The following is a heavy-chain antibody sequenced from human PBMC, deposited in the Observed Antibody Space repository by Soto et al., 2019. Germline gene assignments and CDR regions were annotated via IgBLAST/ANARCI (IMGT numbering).Heavy chain of an antibody. CDR1: GFTFSSYA. D-gene: IGHD3-22*01. Sequence: GGPLRLSCAASGFTFSSYAMSWVRQAPGKGLEWVSAISGSGGSTYYADSVKGRFTISRDNSKNTLYLQMNSLRAEDTAVYYCPKSPRITMIVVKTGYFDYRGQGTLVTVSS. J-gene: IGHJ4*02. CDR3: PKSPRITMIVVKTGYFDY. CDR2: ISGSGGST. V-gene: IGHV3-23*01.